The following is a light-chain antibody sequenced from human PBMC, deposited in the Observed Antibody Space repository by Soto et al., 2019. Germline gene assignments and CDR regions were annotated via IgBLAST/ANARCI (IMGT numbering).Light chain of an antibody. V-gene: IGKV4-1*01. CDR1: QSILHSSNNKNY. CDR2: WAS. J-gene: IGKJ1*01. CDR3: QQYYNTPWT. Sequence: DIVMTQSPDSLAVSLGERATINCKSSQSILHSSNNKNYLAWYQQKPGQPPKLLLYWASIRESGVPDRFSGSGSGADFTLTISSLQAEDVAAYYCQQYYNTPWTFGQGTKVEIK.